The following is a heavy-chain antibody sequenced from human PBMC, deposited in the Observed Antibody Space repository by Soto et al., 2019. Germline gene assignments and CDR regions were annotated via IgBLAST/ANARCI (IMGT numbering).Heavy chain of an antibody. CDR3: ASGHYGDYGERLYWFDP. J-gene: IGHJ5*02. D-gene: IGHD4-17*01. V-gene: IGHV4-34*01. Sequence: SETKCLTYAVYCGSCSGYYWTWIRQPPGTGLEWIGEIYHNGRTNYNPSLKSRVSISVDTSKNQFSLKLSSVTAADTAVYYCASGHYGDYGERLYWFDPWGQGTLVTVSS. CDR2: IYHNGRT. CDR1: CGSCSGYY.